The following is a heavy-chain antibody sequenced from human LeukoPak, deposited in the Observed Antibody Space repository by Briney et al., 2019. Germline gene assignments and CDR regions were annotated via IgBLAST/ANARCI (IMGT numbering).Heavy chain of an antibody. Sequence: PSETLSLTCTVSGGSISSSGYYWGWIRQPPGKGLEWIASIYYSGSTYHKPSLKSRVTISVDTSKNQFSLKLSSVTAADTAVYYCARHGSSGSSFYPLDVWGQGTTVSVSS. CDR1: GGSISSSGYY. J-gene: IGHJ6*02. CDR3: ARHGSSGSSFYPLDV. D-gene: IGHD6-19*01. CDR2: IYYSGST. V-gene: IGHV4-39*01.